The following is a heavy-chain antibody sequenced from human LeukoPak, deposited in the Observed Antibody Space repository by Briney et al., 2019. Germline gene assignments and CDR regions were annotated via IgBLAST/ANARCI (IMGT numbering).Heavy chain of an antibody. J-gene: IGHJ6*03. D-gene: IGHD1-1*01. CDR2: ISGSGGST. CDR1: GFTFSSYA. CDR3: AKQRGRHYYYYYYMDV. Sequence: PGGSLRLSCAASGFTFSSYAMSWVRQAPGKGLEGVSAISGSGGSTYYADSVKGRFTISRDNFKNTLYLQMNSLRAEDTAVYYCAKQRGRHYYYYYYMDVWGKGTTVTVSS. V-gene: IGHV3-23*01.